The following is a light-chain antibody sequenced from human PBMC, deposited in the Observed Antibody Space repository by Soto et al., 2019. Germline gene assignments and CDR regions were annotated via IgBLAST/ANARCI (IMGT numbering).Light chain of an antibody. CDR1: QSISNF. CDR3: QYRFSWT. Sequence: EIVLTQSPATLSLSPGERATLSCRASQSISNFLAWFQQKPGQAPRLLINEASTRAAGVPARFSGSGSGTDFTLTISSLEAEDFELYYCQYRFSWTFGQGTRVEI. V-gene: IGKV3-11*01. CDR2: EAS. J-gene: IGKJ1*01.